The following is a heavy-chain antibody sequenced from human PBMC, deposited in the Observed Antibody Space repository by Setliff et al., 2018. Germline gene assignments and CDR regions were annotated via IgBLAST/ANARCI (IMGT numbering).Heavy chain of an antibody. CDR1: GLTISYSA. V-gene: IGHV3-23*03. J-gene: IGHJ4*02. Sequence: GGSLRLSCAASGLTISYSAMTWVRQAPGKGLEWVSVICSGGSSTYYADSVKGRFTISRDNSKNTLYLQMNSLRAEDTAVYYCAKNTYYDFWSGYFSSGYYFDYWGQGTLVTVSS. CDR3: AKNTYYDFWSGYFSSGYYFDY. D-gene: IGHD3-3*01. CDR2: ICSGGSST.